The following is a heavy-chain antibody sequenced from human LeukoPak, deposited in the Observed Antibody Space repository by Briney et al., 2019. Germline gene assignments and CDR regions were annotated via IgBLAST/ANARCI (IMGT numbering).Heavy chain of an antibody. D-gene: IGHD6-19*01. CDR2: INPNTGAT. Sequence: ASVKVSCKPSGYTFTGYYLHWVRQAPGQGLEWMGWINPNTGATIYAEKFQGRVTMTRDTSIDTAYVEMRSLRSDDTAVYYCARDRVGSGWPRPWYFEFWGQGTLITVSS. CDR3: ARDRVGSGWPRPWYFEF. J-gene: IGHJ4*02. V-gene: IGHV1-2*02. CDR1: GYTFTGYY.